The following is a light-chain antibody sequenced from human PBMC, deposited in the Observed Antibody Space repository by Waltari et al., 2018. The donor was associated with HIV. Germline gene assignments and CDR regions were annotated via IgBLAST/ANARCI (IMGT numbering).Light chain of an antibody. Sequence: EIVMTQSPATLSVSPGERATLSCRASQSVSSNLAWYQQTPGQAPRLIIYGAFTRATGIPARFSGSGSGTEFTLTISSLRSEDFVVYYCQQYNNWPRTFGQGTKLQIK. CDR1: QSVSSN. V-gene: IGKV3-15*01. CDR3: QQYNNWPRT. CDR2: GAF. J-gene: IGKJ2*01.